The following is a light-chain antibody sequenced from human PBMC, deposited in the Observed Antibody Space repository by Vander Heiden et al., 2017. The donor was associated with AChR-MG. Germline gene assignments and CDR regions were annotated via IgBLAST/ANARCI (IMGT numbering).Light chain of an antibody. CDR3: QQYRSYFRT. Sequence: DIQMTQSPSTLSASVGDRVTITCWASQSISSWLAWYQQKPGKAPKLLIYKASNLESGVPSRFSGSGSGTEFTLTISSLQPDDFATYYCQQYRSYFRTFGQGTKVEIK. CDR2: KAS. CDR1: QSISSW. J-gene: IGKJ1*01. V-gene: IGKV1-5*03.